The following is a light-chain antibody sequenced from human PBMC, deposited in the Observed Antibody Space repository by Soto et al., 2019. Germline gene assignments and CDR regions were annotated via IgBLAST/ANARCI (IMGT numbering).Light chain of an antibody. J-gene: IGKJ5*01. CDR2: AAS. CDR1: QSLSSN. V-gene: IGKV3-15*01. Sequence: EIVLRQSPATLSVSPGERATLSCRASQSLSSNLAWYQQKVGQPPRLLIYAASTRATGIPARFTGSESGTEFTLAISSLQSEDFAVYYCQQYNNWPRTFGQGTRLEIK. CDR3: QQYNNWPRT.